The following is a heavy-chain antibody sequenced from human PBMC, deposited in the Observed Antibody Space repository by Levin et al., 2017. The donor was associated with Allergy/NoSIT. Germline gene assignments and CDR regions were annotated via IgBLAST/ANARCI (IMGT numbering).Heavy chain of an antibody. CDR1: GGSVSSGSYY. D-gene: IGHD6-19*01. J-gene: IGHJ4*02. Sequence: SETLSLTCTVSGGSVSSGSYYWSWIRQPPGKGLEWIGYIYYSGSTNYNPSLKSRVTISVDTSKNQFSLKLSSVTAADTAVYYCARGPCLKYSSGCQEFDYWGQGTLVTVSS. CDR2: IYYSGST. V-gene: IGHV4-61*01. CDR3: ARGPCLKYSSGCQEFDY.